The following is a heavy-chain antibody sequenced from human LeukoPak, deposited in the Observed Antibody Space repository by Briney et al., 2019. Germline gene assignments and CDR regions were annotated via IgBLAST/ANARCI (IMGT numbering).Heavy chain of an antibody. J-gene: IGHJ4*02. D-gene: IGHD3-10*01. Sequence: GGSLRLSCAASGFTFSSFGMSWVRQAPGKGLEWVSAISSTGGTAYYADSVKGRFTISRDNAKNTVYLQMNSLRAEDTAVYYCARDFGAGQFDYWGQGTLVTVSS. V-gene: IGHV3-23*01. CDR2: ISSTGGTA. CDR3: ARDFGAGQFDY. CDR1: GFTFSSFG.